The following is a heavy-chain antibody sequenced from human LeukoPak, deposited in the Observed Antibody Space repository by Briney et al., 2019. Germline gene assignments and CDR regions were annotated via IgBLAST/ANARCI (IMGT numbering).Heavy chain of an antibody. J-gene: IGHJ4*02. Sequence: ASVKVSCKASGYTFTGYYIHWVRQAPGQGLEWMGWINPNSAGTHYAQKFQGRVTMTRDTSISTAYMELSRLRSDDTAVYYCARDHGSGWTWAYDYWGQGTLVTVSS. CDR1: GYTFTGYY. D-gene: IGHD6-19*01. V-gene: IGHV1-2*02. CDR3: ARDHGSGWTWAYDY. CDR2: INPNSAGT.